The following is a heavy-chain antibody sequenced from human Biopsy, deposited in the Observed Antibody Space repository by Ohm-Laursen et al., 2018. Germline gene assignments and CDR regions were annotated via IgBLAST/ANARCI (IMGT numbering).Heavy chain of an antibody. CDR1: GFTFSNAW. D-gene: IGHD6-13*01. CDR3: VTEVGGVSSWYNN. Sequence: SLRLSCAASGFTFSNAWMSWVRQAPGKGLDWVSYISSSGNTEKYADSVKGRFTISRDNAKQSVHLQMNSLRAEDTAVYYCVTEVGGVSSWYNNWGQGTLVTVSS. CDR2: ISSSGNTE. V-gene: IGHV3-11*01. J-gene: IGHJ4*02.